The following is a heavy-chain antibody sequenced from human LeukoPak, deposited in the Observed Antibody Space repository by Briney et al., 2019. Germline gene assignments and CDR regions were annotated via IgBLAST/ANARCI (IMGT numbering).Heavy chain of an antibody. Sequence: GGSLRLSCAASGFTFTIYDMHWVRQAPGKGLEWVAVISFDGSNRYYADSVKGRFIISRDNSKNTLFLQMNSLRAEDTALYYCANGPHYNILTGFYKVRSHLDYWGQGTLVTVSS. CDR2: ISFDGSNR. CDR1: GFTFTIYD. V-gene: IGHV3-30*18. D-gene: IGHD3-9*01. J-gene: IGHJ4*02. CDR3: ANGPHYNILTGFYKVRSHLDY.